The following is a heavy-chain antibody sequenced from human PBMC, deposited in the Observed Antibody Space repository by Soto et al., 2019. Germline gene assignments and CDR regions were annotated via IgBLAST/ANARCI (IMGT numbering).Heavy chain of an antibody. CDR3: ARAQPPIYSTGPYYFDY. CDR1: GYTFTSYD. J-gene: IGHJ4*02. D-gene: IGHD6-25*01. Sequence: GASVKVSCKASGYTFTSYDINWVRQATGQGLEWMGWMNPNSGNTGYAQKFQGRVTMTRNTSISTAYMELSSLRSEDTAVYYCARAQPPIYSTGPYYFDYWGQGTLVTVS. V-gene: IGHV1-8*01. CDR2: MNPNSGNT.